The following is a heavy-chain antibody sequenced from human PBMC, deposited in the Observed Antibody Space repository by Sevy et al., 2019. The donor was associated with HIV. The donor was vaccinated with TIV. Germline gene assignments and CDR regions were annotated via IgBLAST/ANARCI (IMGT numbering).Heavy chain of an antibody. D-gene: IGHD4-17*01. V-gene: IGHV3-48*03. J-gene: IGHJ4*02. CDR2: ISNSGTTI. CDR1: GFSFSSYE. CDR3: ARDLPPSATTVAHFDC. Sequence: GGSLRLSCVASGFSFSSYEMNWVHQAPGKGLEWVSYISNSGTTISYSDSVRGRFTISRDNARNLLYLQMNSLRAEDTAVYYCARDLPPSATTVAHFDCWGQGTLVTVSS.